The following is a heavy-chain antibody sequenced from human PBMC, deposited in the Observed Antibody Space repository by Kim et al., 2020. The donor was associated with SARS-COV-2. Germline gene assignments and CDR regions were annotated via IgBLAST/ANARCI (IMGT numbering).Heavy chain of an antibody. Sequence: SETLSLTCTVSGGSISSYYWSWIRQPPGKGLEWIGYIYYSGSTNYNPSLKSRVTISVDTSKNQFSLKLSSVTAADTAVYYCARDPLIMVRGVKARTLYYYYHGMDVWGQGTTVTVSS. CDR3: ARDPLIMVRGVKARTLYYYYHGMDV. V-gene: IGHV4-59*01. CDR2: IYYSGST. J-gene: IGHJ6*02. D-gene: IGHD3-10*01. CDR1: GGSISSYY.